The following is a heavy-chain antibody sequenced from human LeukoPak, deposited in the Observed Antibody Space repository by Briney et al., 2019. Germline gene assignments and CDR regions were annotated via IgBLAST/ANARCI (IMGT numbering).Heavy chain of an antibody. CDR3: AISTVTPPGRYYGMDV. CDR2: IYYSGST. D-gene: IGHD4-17*01. CDR1: GVSISSYY. V-gene: IGHV4-59*01. J-gene: IGHJ6*02. Sequence: SETLSLTCTVSGVSISSYYWSWIRQPPGKGLEWVGYIYYSGSTNYNPSLKSRVTISVDTSKNQFSLKLSSVTAADTAVYYCAISTVTPPGRYYGMDVWGQGTTVTVSS.